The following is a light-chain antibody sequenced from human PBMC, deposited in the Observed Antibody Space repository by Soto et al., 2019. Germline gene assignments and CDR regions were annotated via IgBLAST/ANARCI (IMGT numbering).Light chain of an antibody. Sequence: EIVLTQSPATLSLSPGERATLSCRASRSVSSYLAWYQQKPGQAPRLFIYDASNTATGIPGRFSGSGSGTDFTLTISSLEPEDFAIYYCQQRASWPYTFGQGTKLEIK. CDR1: RSVSSY. CDR2: DAS. CDR3: QQRASWPYT. V-gene: IGKV3-11*01. J-gene: IGKJ2*01.